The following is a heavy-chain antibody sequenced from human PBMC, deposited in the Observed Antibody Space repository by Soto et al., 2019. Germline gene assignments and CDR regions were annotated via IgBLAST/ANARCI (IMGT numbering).Heavy chain of an antibody. CDR2: ISSSGNTV. V-gene: IGHV3-48*03. Sequence: GGSLRLSCAASGFTFSTYEMNWVRQAPGKGLEWVSYISSSGNTVYYADSVKGRFTISRDNAKNSLYLQMNSLRAEDTAVYYWARVWQVAMDYWGQGTLVTVSA. CDR1: GFTFSTYE. D-gene: IGHD6-19*01. J-gene: IGHJ4*02. CDR3: ARVWQVAMDY.